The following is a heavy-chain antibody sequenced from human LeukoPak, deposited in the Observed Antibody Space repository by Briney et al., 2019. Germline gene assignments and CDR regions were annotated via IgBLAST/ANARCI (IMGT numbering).Heavy chain of an antibody. Sequence: ASVKVSCKASGYTFTGYYMHWVRQAPGQGLEWMGWINPNSGGTNYAQKFQGRVTMTRDTSISTAYMELSRLRSDDTAVYYCARDLRRDGYNFYADDAFDIWGQGTMVTVSS. J-gene: IGHJ3*02. CDR1: GYTFTGYY. CDR2: INPNSGGT. CDR3: ARDLRRDGYNFYADDAFDI. D-gene: IGHD5-24*01. V-gene: IGHV1-2*02.